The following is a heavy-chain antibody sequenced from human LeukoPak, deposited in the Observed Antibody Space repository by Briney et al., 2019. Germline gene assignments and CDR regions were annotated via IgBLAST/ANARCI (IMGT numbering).Heavy chain of an antibody. CDR2: ISAYNGNT. Sequence: ASVKVSCKASGYTFTSYDINWVRQATGQGLEWMGWISAYNGNTNYAQKLQGRVTMTTDTSTSTAYMELRSLRSDDTAVYYCARNLVAGAFDYWGQGTLVTVSS. CDR1: GYTFTSYD. CDR3: ARNLVAGAFDY. V-gene: IGHV1-18*01. D-gene: IGHD6-19*01. J-gene: IGHJ4*02.